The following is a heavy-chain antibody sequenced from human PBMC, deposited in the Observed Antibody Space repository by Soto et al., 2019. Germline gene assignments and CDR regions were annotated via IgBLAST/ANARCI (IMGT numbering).Heavy chain of an antibody. CDR2: IIPIFGTE. CDR1: GGTFSSHS. CDR3: STSVYCSTTRCYYYYGLDV. V-gene: IGHV1-69*01. D-gene: IGHD2-2*01. Sequence: QVQLVRSGAEVKKPGSSVKVSCKVSGGTFSSHSINWVRQAPGQGPEWMGGIIPIFGTENYAQKFQGRVTITADESTSTVYMELSSLTSEDTALYYCSTSVYCSTTRCYYYYGLDVWGQGTTVIVSS. J-gene: IGHJ6*02.